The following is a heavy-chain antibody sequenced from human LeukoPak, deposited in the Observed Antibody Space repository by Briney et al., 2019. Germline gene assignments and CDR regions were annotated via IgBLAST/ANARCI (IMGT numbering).Heavy chain of an antibody. Sequence: SETLSLTCIVSGVSLSNYQWSLIRQPPGKGLEWVGYIYHSESTDNNHSLKSRVTISLDTSKNHFSLKLSSVTAADTAVYYCARVGNWNYSPYYMDVWGKGTTVSVSS. D-gene: IGHD1-7*01. CDR1: GVSLSNYQ. CDR3: ARVGNWNYSPYYMDV. V-gene: IGHV4-59*01. CDR2: IYHSEST. J-gene: IGHJ6*03.